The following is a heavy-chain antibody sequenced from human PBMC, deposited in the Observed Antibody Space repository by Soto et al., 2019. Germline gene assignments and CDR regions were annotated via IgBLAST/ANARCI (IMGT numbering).Heavy chain of an antibody. CDR2: ISPYDGYT. Sequence: QVQLVQSGAEVKKPGASVKVSCKASGYTFASYGINWVRQAPGQGLEWLGWISPYDGYTHYAQILQGRVPMTTDTSKKTGYMERGSLRSDATVMYYCARGGYYDSSGARNYYFYGMNVWGQGTTVTVSS. J-gene: IGHJ6*02. CDR3: ARGGYYDSSGARNYYFYGMNV. D-gene: IGHD3-22*01. CDR1: GYTFASYG. V-gene: IGHV1-18*01.